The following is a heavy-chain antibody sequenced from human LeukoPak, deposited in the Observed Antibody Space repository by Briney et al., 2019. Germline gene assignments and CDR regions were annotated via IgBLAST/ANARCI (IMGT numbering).Heavy chain of an antibody. Sequence: SETLSLTCAVYGGSFSGYYWSWIRQPPGKGLEWIGYIYYSGSTNYNPSLKSRVTISVDTSKNQFSLKLSSVTAADTAVYYCARSRGAGYSWYFDLWGRGTLVTVSS. CDR3: ARSRGAGYSWYFDL. D-gene: IGHD5-18*01. V-gene: IGHV4-59*01. J-gene: IGHJ2*01. CDR2: IYYSGST. CDR1: GGSFSGYY.